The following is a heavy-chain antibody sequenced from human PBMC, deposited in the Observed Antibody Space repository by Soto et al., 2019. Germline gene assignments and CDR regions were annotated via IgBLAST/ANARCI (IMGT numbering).Heavy chain of an antibody. V-gene: IGHV1-3*01. D-gene: IGHD3-22*01. Sequence: ASVKVSCKASGYTFTSYAMHWVRQAPGQRLEWMGWINAGNGNTKYSQKFQGRVTITRDTSASTAYMELSSLRSEDTAVYYCARSVADYYDSSRGAFDIWGQGTMVTVAS. J-gene: IGHJ3*02. CDR1: GYTFTSYA. CDR3: ARSVADYYDSSRGAFDI. CDR2: INAGNGNT.